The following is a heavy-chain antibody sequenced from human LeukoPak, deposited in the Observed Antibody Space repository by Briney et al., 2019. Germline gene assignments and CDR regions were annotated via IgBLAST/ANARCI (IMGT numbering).Heavy chain of an antibody. J-gene: IGHJ4*02. D-gene: IGHD5-18*01. CDR1: RYTFTSYD. V-gene: IGHV1-8*01. CDR3: ARDSPRGYSYGSLDY. Sequence: ASVKVSCKASRYTFTSYDINWMRQATGQGLEWLGWMSPNSGNTGYAQKFQGRVTMTRDTSISTAYMELSSLRSEDTAVYYCARDSPRGYSYGSLDYWGQGTLVTVSS. CDR2: MSPNSGNT.